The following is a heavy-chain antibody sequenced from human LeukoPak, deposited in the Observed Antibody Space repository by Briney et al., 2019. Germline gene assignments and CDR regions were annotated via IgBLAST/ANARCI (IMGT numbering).Heavy chain of an antibody. Sequence: SQTLSLTCAISGDSVSSNSVGWHWIRQSPSRGLEWLGRTYYRSKWYYDYAVSVKSRITFNPDTSKNQISLQLTSVTAADTAVYYCARLVSGSYFNFDYRGQGTLVTVSS. D-gene: IGHD1-26*01. CDR1: GDSVSSNSVG. CDR3: ARLVSGSYFNFDY. CDR2: TYYRSKWYY. J-gene: IGHJ4*02. V-gene: IGHV6-1*01.